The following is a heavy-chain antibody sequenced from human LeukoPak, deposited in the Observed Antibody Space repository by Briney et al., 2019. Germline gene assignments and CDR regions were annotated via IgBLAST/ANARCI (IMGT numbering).Heavy chain of an antibody. V-gene: IGHV4-59*09. Sequence: IWYIYYSGSTNYNPSLKSRVTISVDTSKNQFSLKLSSVTAADTAVYYCARGRVARGAFDIWGQGTMVTVSS. J-gene: IGHJ3*02. D-gene: IGHD2-15*01. CDR2: IYYSGST. CDR3: ARGRVARGAFDI.